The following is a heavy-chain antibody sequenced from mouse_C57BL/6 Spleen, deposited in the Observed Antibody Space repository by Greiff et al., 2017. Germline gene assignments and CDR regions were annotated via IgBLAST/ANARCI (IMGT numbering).Heavy chain of an antibody. V-gene: IGHV5-16*01. CDR3: ARGEGFLYAMDY. J-gene: IGHJ4*01. Sequence: EVNVVESEGGLVQPGSSMKLSCTASGFTFSDYYMAWVRQVPEKGLEWVANINYDGSSTYYLDSLKSRFIISRDNAKNILYLQMSSLKSEDTATYYCARGEGFLYAMDYWGQGTSVTVSS. CDR1: GFTFSDYY. CDR2: INYDGSST.